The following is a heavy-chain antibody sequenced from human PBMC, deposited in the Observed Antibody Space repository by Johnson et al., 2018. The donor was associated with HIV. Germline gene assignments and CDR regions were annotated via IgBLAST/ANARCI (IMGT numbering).Heavy chain of an antibody. CDR3: AKVTGYSSGWFLDAFDI. V-gene: IGHV3-30*02. D-gene: IGHD6-19*01. J-gene: IGHJ3*02. CDR2: IRYDGSNK. Sequence: QVQLVESGGGVVQPGRSLRLSCAASGFTFSSYAMHWVRQAPGKGLEWVAFIRYDGSNKYYADSVKGRFIISRDNSKNTLYLQMNSLRAEDTAVYYCAKVTGYSSGWFLDAFDIWGQGTMVSVSS. CDR1: GFTFSSYA.